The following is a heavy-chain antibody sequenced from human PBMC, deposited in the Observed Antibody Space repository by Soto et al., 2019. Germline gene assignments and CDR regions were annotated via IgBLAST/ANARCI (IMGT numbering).Heavy chain of an antibody. Sequence: PSQTLSLTCVISGDSVSSNSAAWNWVRQSPSRGLEWLGRTFYRSKWYNDYPVSVKSRITINPDTSKNQFSLQLNSVTPEDTAVNYCARARKWDDPGWFDTWGQRTLVT. V-gene: IGHV6-1*01. CDR3: ARARKWDDPGWFDT. D-gene: IGHD1-26*01. CDR1: GDSVSSNSAA. CDR2: TFYRSKWYN. J-gene: IGHJ5*02.